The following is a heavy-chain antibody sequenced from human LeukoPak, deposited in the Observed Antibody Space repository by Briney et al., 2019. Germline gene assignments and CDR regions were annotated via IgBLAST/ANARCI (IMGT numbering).Heavy chain of an antibody. V-gene: IGHV3-11*01. CDR3: ARVGYYDFWSGYQDDDAFDI. Sequence: GGSLRLSCAAFGFTFSDYYMSWIRQAPGKGLEWVSYISSSGSTIYYADSVKGRFTISRDNAKNSLYLQMNSLRAEDTAVYYCARVGYYDFWSGYQDDDAFDIWAKGQWSPSLQ. CDR2: ISSSGSTI. D-gene: IGHD3-3*01. J-gene: IGHJ3*02. CDR1: GFTFSDYY.